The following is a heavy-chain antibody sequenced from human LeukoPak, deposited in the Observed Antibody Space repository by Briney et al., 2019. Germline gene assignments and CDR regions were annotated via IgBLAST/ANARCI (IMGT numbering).Heavy chain of an antibody. J-gene: IGHJ4*02. V-gene: IGHV4-34*01. CDR2: INHSGST. Sequence: SETLSLTCAVYGGSFSGYYWSWIRQPPGKGLEWIGEINHSGSTNYNPSLKSRVTISVDTSKNQFSLKLSSVTAADTAVYYCARDTVTVTTHDVEVVEQGAFDYWGQGTLVTVSS. D-gene: IGHD4-17*01. CDR3: ARDTVTVTTHDVEVVEQGAFDY. CDR1: GGSFSGYY.